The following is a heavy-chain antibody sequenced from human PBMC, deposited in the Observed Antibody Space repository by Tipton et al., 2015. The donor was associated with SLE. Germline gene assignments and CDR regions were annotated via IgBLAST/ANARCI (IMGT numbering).Heavy chain of an antibody. CDR1: GYTFTSYD. Sequence: QSGAEVKKPGASVKVSCKASGYTFTSYDINWVRQATGQGLEWMGWMNPNSGNTGYAQKFQGRVTMTRNTSMSTAYMELSSLRSEATAVYYCARVPYCSGGSCYPTDDYWGQGTLVPVSS. CDR2: MNPNSGNT. J-gene: IGHJ4*02. V-gene: IGHV1-8*01. D-gene: IGHD2-15*01. CDR3: ARVPYCSGGSCYPTDDY.